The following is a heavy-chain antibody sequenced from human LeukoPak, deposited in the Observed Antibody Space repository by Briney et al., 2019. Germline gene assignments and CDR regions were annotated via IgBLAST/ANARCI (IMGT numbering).Heavy chain of an antibody. CDR1: GVSFNDHY. CDR3: TRMTTGHDY. Sequence: SETLSLTCAVSGVSFNDHYWSWVRQTPGKGLEWIGEINHSGYTNDSPPLKSRVTLSIDTSRKQFSLNVRSVTVADTGIYYCTRMTTGHDYWGQGTLVTVSS. D-gene: IGHD4-17*01. J-gene: IGHJ4*02. V-gene: IGHV4-34*01. CDR2: INHSGYT.